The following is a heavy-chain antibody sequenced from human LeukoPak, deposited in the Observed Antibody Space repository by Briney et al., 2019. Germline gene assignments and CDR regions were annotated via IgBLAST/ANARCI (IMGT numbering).Heavy chain of an antibody. J-gene: IGHJ6*03. CDR2: ISWDGGST. Sequence: GGSLRLSCAASGFTFSSYAMSWVRQAPGKGLEWVSLISWDGGSTYYADSVKGRFTISRDNSKNSLYLQMNSLRTEDTALYYCAKANGLSYYYYYMDVWGKGTTVTVSS. D-gene: IGHD4/OR15-4a*01. V-gene: IGHV3-43*01. CDR1: GFTFSSYA. CDR3: AKANGLSYYYYYMDV.